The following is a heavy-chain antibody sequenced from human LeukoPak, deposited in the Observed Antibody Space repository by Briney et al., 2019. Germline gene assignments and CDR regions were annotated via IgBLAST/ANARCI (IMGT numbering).Heavy chain of an antibody. CDR2: INPNSGGT. Sequence: GASVKVSCKASGYTFTGYYMHWVRQAPGQGLEWMGRINPNSGGTNYVQKFQGRVTMTRDTSISTAYMELSRLRSDDTAVYYCARAPRVVTMFSLPTSDYWGQGTLVTVSS. D-gene: IGHD4-23*01. CDR1: GYTFTGYY. CDR3: ARAPRVVTMFSLPTSDY. J-gene: IGHJ4*02. V-gene: IGHV1-2*06.